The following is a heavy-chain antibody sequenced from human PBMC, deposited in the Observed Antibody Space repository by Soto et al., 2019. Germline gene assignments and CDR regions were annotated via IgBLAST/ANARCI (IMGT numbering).Heavy chain of an antibody. Sequence: SETLSLTCIVSGGSITSYHWSWIRQFPGKGLEWIAYTSYTGNTNYNPSLQSRVTISMDTSKNQLSLKLTSVTAADTAVYYGARLRFDFWAFDIWGQGTKVTVSS. CDR2: TSYTGNT. D-gene: IGHD3-3*01. CDR3: ARLRFDFWAFDI. CDR1: GGSITSYH. V-gene: IGHV4-59*08. J-gene: IGHJ3*02.